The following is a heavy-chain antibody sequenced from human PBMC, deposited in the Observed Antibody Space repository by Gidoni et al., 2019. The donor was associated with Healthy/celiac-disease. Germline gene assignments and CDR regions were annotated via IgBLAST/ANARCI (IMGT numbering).Heavy chain of an antibody. CDR2: IYHSGST. J-gene: IGHJ6*02. CDR3: ARDKYYYDSSGYGYYYYYGMDV. V-gene: IGHV4-30-2*01. D-gene: IGHD3-22*01. Sequence: WIRQPPGKGLEWIGYIYHSGSTYYNPSLKSRVTISVDRSKNQFSLKLSSVTAADTAVYYCARDKYYYDSSGYGYYYYYGMDVWGQGTTVTVSS.